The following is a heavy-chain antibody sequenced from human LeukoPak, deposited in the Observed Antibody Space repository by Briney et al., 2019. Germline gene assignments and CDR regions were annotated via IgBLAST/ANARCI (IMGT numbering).Heavy chain of an antibody. CDR2: INPNSGGT. V-gene: IGHV1-2*02. CDR3: ARPGFSSGWTFDY. D-gene: IGHD6-19*01. J-gene: IGHJ4*02. CDR1: GYTFTGYY. Sequence: ASVKVSCEASGYTFTGYYMHWVRQAPGQGLEWMGWINPNSGGTNYAQKFQGRVTMTRDTSISTAYMELSRLRSDDTAVYYCARPGFSSGWTFDYWGQGTLVTVSS.